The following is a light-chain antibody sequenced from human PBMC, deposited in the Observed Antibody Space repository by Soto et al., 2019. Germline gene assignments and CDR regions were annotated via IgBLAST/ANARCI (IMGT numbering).Light chain of an antibody. Sequence: EIVMTQSPATLSVSPGERATLSCRASQSVNRNLAWYHQKPGQTPRLLIYDAASRAAGIPARFSGSGSGTDFTLTISSLESEDFAVYYCQQYNNSPLTFGGGTNVQIK. CDR1: QSVNRN. CDR3: QQYNNSPLT. CDR2: DAA. J-gene: IGKJ4*02. V-gene: IGKV3-15*01.